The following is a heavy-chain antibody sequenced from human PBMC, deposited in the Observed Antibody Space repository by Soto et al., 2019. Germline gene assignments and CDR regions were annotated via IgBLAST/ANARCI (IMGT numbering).Heavy chain of an antibody. V-gene: IGHV3-30*18. D-gene: IGHD1-1*01. CDR1: GFTFSSYG. CDR2: ISYDGSNK. Sequence: PGGSLRLSXAASGFTFSSYGMHWVRQAPGKGLEWVAVISYDGSNKYYADSVKGRFTISRDNSKNTLYLQMNSLRAEDTAVYYCAKTTLRMRHFDYWGQGTLVTVSS. J-gene: IGHJ4*02. CDR3: AKTTLRMRHFDY.